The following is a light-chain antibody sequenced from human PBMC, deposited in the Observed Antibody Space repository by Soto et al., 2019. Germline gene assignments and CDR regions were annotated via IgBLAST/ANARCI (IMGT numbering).Light chain of an antibody. J-gene: IGKJ5*01. CDR1: QGISNY. Sequence: DIPLTQSPSFLSASVGDRVTITCRASQGISNYLAWYQQKPGKVPKLLIYAASTLQSGVPSRFGGSGSGTEFTLTISSLQPEDFATYYCQQINTYPITFGQGTRLEIK. V-gene: IGKV1-9*01. CDR2: AAS. CDR3: QQINTYPIT.